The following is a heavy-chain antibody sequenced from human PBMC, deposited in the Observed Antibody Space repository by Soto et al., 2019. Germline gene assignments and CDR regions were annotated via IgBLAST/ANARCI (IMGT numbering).Heavy chain of an antibody. J-gene: IGHJ5*02. CDR2: IYPADSNT. V-gene: IGHV5-51*01. CDR3: ARDPDYGGSEDWFDP. D-gene: IGHD4-17*01. Sequence: PGESLKISCKGSGYKLTTYWIAWVRQMPGKGLEWMGIIYPADSNTRYSPSFQGQVTISADKSISTAYLQWSSLKASDTAMYYCARDPDYGGSEDWFDPWGQGTLVTVSS. CDR1: GYKLTTYW.